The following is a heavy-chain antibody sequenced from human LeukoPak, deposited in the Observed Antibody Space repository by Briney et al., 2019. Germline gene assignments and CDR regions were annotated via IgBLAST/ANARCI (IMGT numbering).Heavy chain of an antibody. J-gene: IGHJ4*02. CDR3: ARRGYSYGFSPIDY. D-gene: IGHD5-18*01. CDR1: GGSISSSNW. V-gene: IGHV4-4*02. CDR2: IYYSGST. Sequence: SGTLSLTCAVSGGSISSSNWWSWVRQPPGKGLEWIGSIYYSGSTYYNPSLKSRVTISVDTSKNQFSLKLSSVTAADTAVYYCARRGYSYGFSPIDYWGQGTLVTVSS.